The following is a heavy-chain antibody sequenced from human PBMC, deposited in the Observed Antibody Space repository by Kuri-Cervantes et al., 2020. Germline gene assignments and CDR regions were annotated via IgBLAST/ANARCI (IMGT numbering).Heavy chain of an antibody. J-gene: IGHJ4*02. CDR1: GYTFTGYY. Sequence: ASVKVSCKASGYTFTGYYMHWVRQAPGQGLEWMGWINPNSGGTNYAQKFQGRVTMTEDTSTDTAYMELSSLRSEDTAVYYCATVRSGSYYYWGQGTLVTVSS. V-gene: IGHV1-2*02. CDR2: INPNSGGT. CDR3: ATVRSGSYYY. D-gene: IGHD1-26*01.